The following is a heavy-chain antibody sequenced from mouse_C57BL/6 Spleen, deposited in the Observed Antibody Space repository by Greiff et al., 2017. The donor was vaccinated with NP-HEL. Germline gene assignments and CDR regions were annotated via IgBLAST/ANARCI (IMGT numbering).Heavy chain of an antibody. CDR3: AREIYYDYSFDY. J-gene: IGHJ2*01. Sequence: DVMLVESGGGLVKPGGSLKLSCAASGFTFSSYAMSWVRQTPEKRLEWVATISDGGSYTYYPDNVKGRFTISRDNAKNNLYLQMSHLKSEDTAMYYCAREIYYDYSFDYWGQGTTLTVSS. CDR1: GFTFSSYA. D-gene: IGHD2-4*01. CDR2: ISDGGSYT. V-gene: IGHV5-4*01.